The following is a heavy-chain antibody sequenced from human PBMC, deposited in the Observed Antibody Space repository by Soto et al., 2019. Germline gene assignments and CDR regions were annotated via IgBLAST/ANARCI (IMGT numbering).Heavy chain of an antibody. Sequence: QVQLVQSGAEVKKPGASVKVSCKASGYTFTGYYMHWVRQAPGQGLEWMGWINPNSGGTNYAQKFQGRVTMTRDPSISTAYMELSRMRSDDTAVYYCARDLDYYASSPIDYCGQGTLVTVSS. CDR2: INPNSGGT. V-gene: IGHV1-2*02. CDR3: ARDLDYYASSPIDY. D-gene: IGHD3-22*01. J-gene: IGHJ4*02. CDR1: GYTFTGYY.